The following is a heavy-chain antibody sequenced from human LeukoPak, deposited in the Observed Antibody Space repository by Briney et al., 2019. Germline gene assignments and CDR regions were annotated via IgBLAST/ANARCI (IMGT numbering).Heavy chain of an antibody. D-gene: IGHD6-13*01. CDR2: ISGSGGNT. CDR1: GFTFSSYA. J-gene: IGHJ4*02. CDR3: AKVSWANYFDY. V-gene: IGHV3-23*01. Sequence: GGSLRLSCAASGFTFSSYAMSWVRQAPGKGLEWVSTISGSGGNTYHADSVRGRFTISRDNSNNTLYLQMNSLRAEDTTIYYCAKVSWANYFDYWGQGTLVTVSS.